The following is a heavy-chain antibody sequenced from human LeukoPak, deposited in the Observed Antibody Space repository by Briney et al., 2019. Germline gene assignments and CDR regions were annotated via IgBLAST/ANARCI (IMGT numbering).Heavy chain of an antibody. CDR3: ARDPRDYGGNSNYWYFDL. Sequence: ASVKVSCKASGYTFTNFYLHWVRHAPGQGLEWMVIINPSGGSTSYAQKFQGRVTLTRDMSTSTVYMELSSLRSEDTAVYYCARDPRDYGGNSNYWYFDLWGRGTLVTVSS. J-gene: IGHJ2*01. CDR1: GYTFTNFY. V-gene: IGHV1-46*01. CDR2: INPSGGST. D-gene: IGHD4-23*01.